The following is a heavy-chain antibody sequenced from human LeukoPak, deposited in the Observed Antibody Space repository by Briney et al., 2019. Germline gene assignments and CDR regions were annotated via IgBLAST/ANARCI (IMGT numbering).Heavy chain of an antibody. CDR1: GFIFSSYG. CDR3: ARDELAVAKKGFLDS. D-gene: IGHD6-19*01. Sequence: GGSLRLSCVAPGFIFSSYGMHWVRQAPGEGLEWVAVIWYDGSNKYYADSVKGRFTISRDNSKKTLYLQVNSLRAEDTAVYYCARDELAVAKKGFLDSWGQGTLVTVSS. CDR2: IWYDGSNK. V-gene: IGHV3-33*08. J-gene: IGHJ4*02.